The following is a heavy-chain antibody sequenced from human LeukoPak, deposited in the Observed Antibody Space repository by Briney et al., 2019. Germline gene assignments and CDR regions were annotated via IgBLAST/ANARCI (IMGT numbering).Heavy chain of an antibody. Sequence: PSETLSPTCAVYGGSFSGYYWSWIRQPPGKGLEWIGEINHSGSTNYNPSLKSRVTISVDTSKNQFSLKLSSVTAADTAVYYCARAYYDFWSGYSSPFDPWGQGTLVTVSS. CDR1: GGSFSGYY. CDR2: INHSGST. V-gene: IGHV4-34*01. D-gene: IGHD3-3*01. CDR3: ARAYYDFWSGYSSPFDP. J-gene: IGHJ5*02.